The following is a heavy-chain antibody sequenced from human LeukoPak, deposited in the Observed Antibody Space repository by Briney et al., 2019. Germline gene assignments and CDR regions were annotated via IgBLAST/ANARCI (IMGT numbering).Heavy chain of an antibody. CDR3: ARKGVSDLYYFDS. V-gene: IGHV4-61*01. D-gene: IGHD3-16*01. J-gene: IGHJ4*02. Sequence: SETLSLTCTVSGGSVSSDTFFWSWIRQPPGKGLEWIGYISYSGNTNYNSSLKSRVTISVDTSKNQISLKLRSVTAADTAVYYCARKGVSDLYYFDSWGQGTLVTVSS. CDR1: GGSVSSDTFF. CDR2: ISYSGNT.